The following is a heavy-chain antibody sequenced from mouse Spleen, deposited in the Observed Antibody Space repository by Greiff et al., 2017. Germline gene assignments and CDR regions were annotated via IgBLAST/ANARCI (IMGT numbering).Heavy chain of an antibody. J-gene: IGHJ2*01. V-gene: IGHV3-6*01. CDR1: GYSITSGYY. D-gene: IGHD2-4*01. Sequence: DVQLQESGPGLVKPSQSLSLTCSVTGYSITSGYYWNWIRQFPGNKLEWMGYISYDGSNNYNPSLKNRISITRDTSKNQFFLKLNSVTTEDTATYYCARDSFDYDRDYFDYWGQGTTLTVSS. CDR2: ISYDGSN. CDR3: ARDSFDYDRDYFDY.